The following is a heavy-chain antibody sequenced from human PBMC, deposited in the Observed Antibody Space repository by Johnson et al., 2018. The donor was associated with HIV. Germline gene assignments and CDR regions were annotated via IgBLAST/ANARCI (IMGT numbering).Heavy chain of an antibody. CDR2: ISWDGGST. D-gene: IGHD3-22*01. CDR1: GFSFDDYA. V-gene: IGHV3-43*01. J-gene: IGHJ3*01. Sequence: EVQLVESGGGLVQPGGSLRLSCAASGFSFDDYARQWVRQAPGKGLEWVSLISWDGGSTYYADSVKGRFTISRDKSKNTLYLQMNSLSTEDTAVYYCAKDVGNYWPDSFDVWGQGTMVTVSS. CDR3: AKDVGNYWPDSFDV.